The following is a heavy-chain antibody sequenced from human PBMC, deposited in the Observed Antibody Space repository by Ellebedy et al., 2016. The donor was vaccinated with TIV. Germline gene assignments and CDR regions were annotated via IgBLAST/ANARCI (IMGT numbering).Heavy chain of an antibody. J-gene: IGHJ4*02. CDR1: GFTFSSYA. CDR2: ISYDGSNK. D-gene: IGHD3-10*01. CDR3: ARDREWFGELYDY. Sequence: GESLKISXAASGFTFSSYAMHWVRQAPGKGLEWVAVISYDGSNKYYADSVKGRFTISRDNSKNTLYLQMNSLRAEDTAVYYCARDREWFGELYDYWGQGTLVTVSS. V-gene: IGHV3-30*04.